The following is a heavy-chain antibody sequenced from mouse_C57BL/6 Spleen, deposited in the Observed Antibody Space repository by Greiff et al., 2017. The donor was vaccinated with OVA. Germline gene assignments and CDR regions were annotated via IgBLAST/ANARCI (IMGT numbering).Heavy chain of an antibody. CDR2: IYPGDGDT. Sequence: QVQLQQSGAELVKPGASVKISCKASGYAFSSYWMNWVKQRPGKGLEWIGQIYPGDGDTNYNGKFKGKATLTADKSSSTAYMQLSSLTSEDSAVYFCASPYYYGSSYVWYFDVWGTGTTVTVSS. J-gene: IGHJ1*03. CDR3: ASPYYYGSSYVWYFDV. V-gene: IGHV1-80*01. CDR1: GYAFSSYW. D-gene: IGHD1-1*01.